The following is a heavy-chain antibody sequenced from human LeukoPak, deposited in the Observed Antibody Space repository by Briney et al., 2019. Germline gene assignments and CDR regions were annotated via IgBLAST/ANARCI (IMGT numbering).Heavy chain of an antibody. Sequence: GGSLRLSCAASGFTVSSNYMSWVRQAPGKGLEWVSVIYSGGSTYYADSVKGRFTISRDNSKNTLYLQMNSLRAEDTAVYYCARTLLGYCSGGSCYSISGFYFDYWGQGTLVAVSS. D-gene: IGHD2-15*01. CDR1: GFTVSSNY. CDR2: IYSGGST. CDR3: ARTLLGYCSGGSCYSISGFYFDY. V-gene: IGHV3-53*01. J-gene: IGHJ4*02.